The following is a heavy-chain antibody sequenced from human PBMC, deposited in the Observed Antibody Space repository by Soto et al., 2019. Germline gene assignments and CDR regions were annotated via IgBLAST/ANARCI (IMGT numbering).Heavy chain of an antibody. Sequence: PGGSLILSCAASGFTFSSYGMHWVRQAPGKGLEWVAVIWYDGSNKYYADSAKGRFTISRDNSKNTLYLQMNSLRAEDTAVYYCARDNEAVTPFDYWGQGTLVTVSS. J-gene: IGHJ4*02. CDR1: GFTFSSYG. D-gene: IGHD4-17*01. CDR2: IWYDGSNK. CDR3: ARDNEAVTPFDY. V-gene: IGHV3-33*01.